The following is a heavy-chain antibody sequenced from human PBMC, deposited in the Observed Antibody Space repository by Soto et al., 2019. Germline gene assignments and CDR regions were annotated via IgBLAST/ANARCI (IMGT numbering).Heavy chain of an antibody. CDR1: GFTVSSNY. Sequence: EVQLVESGGGLIQPGGSLRLSCAASGFTVSSNYMSWVRQAPGKGLEWVSVIYSGGSTYYADSVKGRFTISRDNATNTLYLQMNSLRAADTAVYYCARNYDSTAGGAFDIWCQGTMVTVSS. CDR3: ARNYDSTAGGAFDI. J-gene: IGHJ3*02. CDR2: IYSGGST. V-gene: IGHV3-53*01. D-gene: IGHD3-22*01.